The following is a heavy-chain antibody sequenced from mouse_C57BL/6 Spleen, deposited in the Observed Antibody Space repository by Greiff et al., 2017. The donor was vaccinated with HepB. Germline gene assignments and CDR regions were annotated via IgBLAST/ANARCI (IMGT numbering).Heavy chain of an antibody. J-gene: IGHJ1*03. CDR2: ISSGGSYT. D-gene: IGHD1-1*01. Sequence: EVMLLESGGDLVKPGGSLKLSCAASGFTFSSYGMSWVRQTPDKRLEWVATISSGGSYTYYPDSVKGRFTISRDNAKNTLYLQMSSLKSEDTAMYYCARHGDYYYGSSWYFDVWGTGTTVTVSS. CDR1: GFTFSSYG. CDR3: ARHGDYYYGSSWYFDV. V-gene: IGHV5-6*01.